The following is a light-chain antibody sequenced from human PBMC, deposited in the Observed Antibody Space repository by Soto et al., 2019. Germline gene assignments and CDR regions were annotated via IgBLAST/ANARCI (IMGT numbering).Light chain of an antibody. Sequence: EIVLTQSPGTLSLSPGERATLSCRASQSVSSSYLAWYQQKPGQAPRLLIYGASSRATGIPDRFSGSGSGTDFTLTINRLEPEDFAVYYCQQYDSSPRTFDQGTKVE. J-gene: IGKJ1*01. CDR3: QQYDSSPRT. CDR1: QSVSSSY. V-gene: IGKV3-20*01. CDR2: GAS.